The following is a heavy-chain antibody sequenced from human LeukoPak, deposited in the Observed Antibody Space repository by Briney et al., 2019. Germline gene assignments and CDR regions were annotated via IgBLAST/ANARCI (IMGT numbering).Heavy chain of an antibody. CDR3: AKDSEGTMVQGVMDEGYFDY. V-gene: IGHV3-9*01. J-gene: IGHJ4*02. D-gene: IGHD3-10*01. CDR1: GFTFDDYA. CDR2: ISWNSGSI. Sequence: GGPLRLSCAASGFTFDDYAMHWVRQAPGKGLEWVSGISWNSGSIGYADSVKGRFTISRDNAKNSLYLQMNSLRAEDTALYYCAKDSEGTMVQGVMDEGYFDYWGQGTLVTVSS.